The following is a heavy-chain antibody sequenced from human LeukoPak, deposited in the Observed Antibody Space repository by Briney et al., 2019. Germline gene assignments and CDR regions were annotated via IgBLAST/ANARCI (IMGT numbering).Heavy chain of an antibody. CDR2: INPSRNT. J-gene: IGHJ4*02. Sequence: PSETLSLTCAVFGGSFSGYYWNWIRQPPGKGLEWIGQINPSRNTNYNPSLKSRVTISVDTSKKQFSLKLSSVTAADTAVYYCARRYDFWSGYPPPLDYWGQGTLVTVSS. CDR3: ARRYDFWSGYPPPLDY. CDR1: GGSFSGYY. D-gene: IGHD3-3*01. V-gene: IGHV4-34*01.